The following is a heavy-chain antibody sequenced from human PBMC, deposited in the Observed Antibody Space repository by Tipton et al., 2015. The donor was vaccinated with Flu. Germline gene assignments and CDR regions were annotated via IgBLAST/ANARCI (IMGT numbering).Heavy chain of an antibody. V-gene: IGHV3-69-1*01. D-gene: IGHD3-22*01. CDR2: ISRSNS. Sequence: GSLRLSCRASGLNLRDHSLIWVRQAPGKGLEWISSISRSNSYYADSVKGRFTISRDDVDNSLFLQMNSLGDEDSGVYYCATYGFHSDSGDTRYFDVWGRGTLVSVSS. CDR1: GLNLRDHS. CDR3: ATYGFHSDSGDTRYFDV. J-gene: IGHJ2*01.